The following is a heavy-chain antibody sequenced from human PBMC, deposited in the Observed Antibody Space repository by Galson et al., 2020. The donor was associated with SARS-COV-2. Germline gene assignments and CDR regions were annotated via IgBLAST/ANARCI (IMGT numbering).Heavy chain of an antibody. Sequence: GGSLRLSCAASGFTFDGYAMSWVRQAPGKGLEWVSTISGSGGSTYYADSVKGRFTISRDNAKNTLYLQMNSLRGEDTAVYYCAKGRGYCSGGSCYQGGAFDFWGRGTMFTVSS. CDR1: GFTFDGYA. D-gene: IGHD2-15*01. CDR2: ISGSGGST. J-gene: IGHJ3*01. V-gene: IGHV3-23*01. CDR3: AKGRGYCSGGSCYQGGAFDF.